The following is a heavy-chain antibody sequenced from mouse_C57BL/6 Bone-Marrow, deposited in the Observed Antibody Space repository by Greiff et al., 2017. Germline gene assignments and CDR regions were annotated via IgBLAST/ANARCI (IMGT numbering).Heavy chain of an antibody. V-gene: IGHV1-85*01. CDR1: GYTFTSYD. Sequence: VQLQQSGPELVKPGASVQLSCKASGYTFTSYDINWVKQRTGQGLTWIGWIYTRDGSTKYNEKFKGQATLPVAAYSSPAYRELHSLTSEDSAVYFCAISGYYGRSPWFADWGQGGLVTVSA. CDR2: IYTRDGST. D-gene: IGHD1-1*01. J-gene: IGHJ3*01. CDR3: AISGYYGRSPWFAD.